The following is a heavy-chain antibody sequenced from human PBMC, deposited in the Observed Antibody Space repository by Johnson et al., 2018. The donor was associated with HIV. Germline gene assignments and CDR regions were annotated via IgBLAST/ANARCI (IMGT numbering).Heavy chain of an antibody. V-gene: IGHV3-11*01. D-gene: IGHD3-10*01. J-gene: IGHJ3*02. CDR3: ARPIARGASDI. CDR2: ISSSGSTI. CDR1: GFTFSDYY. Sequence: QVHLVESGGDLIQPGGSLRLSCAASGFTFSDYYMNWIRQAPGKGLDWVSYISSSGSTIYYADSVKGRFTISRDNAKNSLYLQMNSLRAEDTAVYYCARPIARGASDIWGQGTMVIVSS.